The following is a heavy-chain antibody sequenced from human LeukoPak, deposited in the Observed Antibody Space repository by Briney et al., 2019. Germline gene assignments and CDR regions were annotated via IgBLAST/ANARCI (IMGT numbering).Heavy chain of an antibody. D-gene: IGHD1-26*01. J-gene: IGHJ3*02. Sequence: PGGSLTLSCAASGFTVSSNYMSWVRQTPGKGLEWVSVLYSGGSTYYADSVKGRFTISRDNSKDTLYLQMNSLGAEDTAVYYCARLSGSYAFDIWGQGTMVTVSS. CDR2: LYSGGST. CDR3: ARLSGSYAFDI. CDR1: GFTVSSNY. V-gene: IGHV3-53*01.